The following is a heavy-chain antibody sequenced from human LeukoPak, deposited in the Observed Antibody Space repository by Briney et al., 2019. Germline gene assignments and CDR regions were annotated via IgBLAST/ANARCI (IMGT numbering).Heavy chain of an antibody. CDR2: MNPNSGDT. D-gene: IGHD2-8*01. J-gene: IGHJ4*02. CDR3: ARSLIFSAYYDY. V-gene: IGHV1-8*03. CDR1: GYTFTNYD. Sequence: GASVKVSCKASGYTFTNYDINWVRQATGQGLEWMGWMNPNSGDTAYAQRFLGRVTITRNTSISTAYMELSSPRSEDTAVYYCARSLIFSAYYDYWGQGTLVTVSS.